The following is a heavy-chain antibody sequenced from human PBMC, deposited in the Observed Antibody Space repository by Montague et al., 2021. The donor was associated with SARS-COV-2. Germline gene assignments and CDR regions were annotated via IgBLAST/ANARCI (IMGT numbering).Heavy chain of an antibody. CDR2: MYNSENT. D-gene: IGHD2-21*01. CDR3: ARGINSAGSYYYHLDV. CDR1: GGSMSGYN. V-gene: IGHV4-59*01. J-gene: IGHJ6*02. Sequence: SETLSLTCNVAGGSMSGYNWSWIRQPPGKGLQWIGSMYNSENTSYNPSLKSRVTISVDTSKKQFSLRLSSVTAADTAVYFCARGINSAGSYYYHLDVWGQGTTVTAPS.